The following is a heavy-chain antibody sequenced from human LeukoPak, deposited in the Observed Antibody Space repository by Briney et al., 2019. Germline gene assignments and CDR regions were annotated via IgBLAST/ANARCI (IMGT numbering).Heavy chain of an antibody. CDR2: VHYTWNT. CDR3: ARARFLEWATFDY. J-gene: IGHJ4*02. CDR1: GGSMSTYY. V-gene: IGHV4-59*01. Sequence: SETLSLTCTVSGGSMSTYYWNWIRQPPGKGLEWIGHVHYTWNTKYNPSLTGRVSISLDTSKNQFSLKLSSVTAADTAVYYCARARFLEWATFDYWGQGTLVTVSS. D-gene: IGHD3-3*01.